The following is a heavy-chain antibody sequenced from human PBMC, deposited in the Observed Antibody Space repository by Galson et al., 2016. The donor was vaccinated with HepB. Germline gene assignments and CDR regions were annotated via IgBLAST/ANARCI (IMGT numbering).Heavy chain of an antibody. Sequence: SETLSLTCSVSGGSIAGRDWWTWVRQTPGKGLEWIGEIHHSGSTNYKSSLQSRVIIAVDKSRKEISLKLTSVTAADTAVYYCARLTASYDYGMDVWGKGTTVIVSS. J-gene: IGHJ6*04. CDR2: IHHSGST. CDR3: ARLTASYDYGMDV. CDR1: GGSIAGRDW. D-gene: IGHD4/OR15-4a*01. V-gene: IGHV4-4*02.